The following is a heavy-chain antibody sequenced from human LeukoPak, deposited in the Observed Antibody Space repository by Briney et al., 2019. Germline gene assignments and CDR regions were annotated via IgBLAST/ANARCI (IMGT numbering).Heavy chain of an antibody. CDR1: GFTFSSYW. V-gene: IGHV3-7*01. CDR3: ARDDAWRKPMTPPADYGYYYYGMDV. J-gene: IGHJ6*02. CDR2: IKQDGSEK. D-gene: IGHD2-2*01. Sequence: GGSLRLSCAASGFTFSSYWMSWVRQAPGKGLEWVANIKQDGSEKYYVDSVKGRFTISRDNAKNSLYLQMNSLRAEDTAVYYCARDDAWRKPMTPPADYGYYYYGMDVWGQGTTVTVSS.